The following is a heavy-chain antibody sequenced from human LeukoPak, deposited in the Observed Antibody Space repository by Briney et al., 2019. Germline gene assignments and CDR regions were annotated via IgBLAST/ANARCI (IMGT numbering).Heavy chain of an antibody. J-gene: IGHJ5*02. V-gene: IGHV3-30-3*01. CDR3: AREDRDYDFWSGYYLEITNNNWFDP. Sequence: GGSLRLSYAASGFTFSSYAMHWVRQAPGEGLEWVAVISYDGSNKYYADSVKGRFTISRDNSKNTVYLQMNSLRAEDTAVYYCAREDRDYDFWSGYYLEITNNNWFDPWGQGTLVTVSS. CDR2: ISYDGSNK. CDR1: GFTFSSYA. D-gene: IGHD3-3*01.